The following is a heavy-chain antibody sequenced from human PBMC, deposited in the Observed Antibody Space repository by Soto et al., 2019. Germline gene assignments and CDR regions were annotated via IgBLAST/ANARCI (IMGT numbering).Heavy chain of an antibody. CDR2: INAGNGNT. V-gene: IGHV1-3*05. J-gene: IGHJ4*02. CDR3: ARSIVVVTALDY. CDR1: GYTFTSYA. Sequence: QVQLVQSGAEEKKPGASVKVSFKASGYTFTSYAMHWVRQAPGQWLEWMGWINAGNGNTKYSQKFQGRVTITRDTSASTAYMELSSLRSEDTAVYYCARSIVVVTALDYWGQGTLVTVSS. D-gene: IGHD2-21*02.